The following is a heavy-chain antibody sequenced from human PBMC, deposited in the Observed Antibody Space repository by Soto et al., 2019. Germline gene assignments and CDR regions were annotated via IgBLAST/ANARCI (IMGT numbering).Heavy chain of an antibody. J-gene: IGHJ6*02. Sequence: SVKVSCKASGGTFSSYAISWVRQAPGQGLEWMGGIIPIFGTANYAQKFQGRVTITADESTSTAYMELSSLRSEDTAVYYCARDLEGIAARPSVSYGMDVWGQGTTVTVSS. CDR3: ARDLEGIAARPSVSYGMDV. D-gene: IGHD6-6*01. CDR2: IIPIFGTA. V-gene: IGHV1-69*13. CDR1: GGTFSSYA.